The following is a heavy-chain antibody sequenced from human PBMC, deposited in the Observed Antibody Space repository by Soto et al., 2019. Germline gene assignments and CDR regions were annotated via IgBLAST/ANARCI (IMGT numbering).Heavy chain of an antibody. CDR3: ARNRDGYNPYCFDY. CDR1: GGSISSYY. J-gene: IGHJ4*02. CDR2: IYYSGSP. D-gene: IGHD5-12*01. Sequence: SETLSLTCTVSGGSISSYYWTWIRQPPGKGLEWIGYIYYSGSPTYNPSLKSRVSISVDTSKNQFSLKLSSVTAADTAVYYCARNRDGYNPYCFDYWGQGTLVTVSS. V-gene: IGHV4-59*01.